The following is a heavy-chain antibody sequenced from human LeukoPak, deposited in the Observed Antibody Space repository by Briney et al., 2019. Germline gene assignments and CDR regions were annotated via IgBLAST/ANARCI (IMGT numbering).Heavy chain of an antibody. CDR3: ARGRGYSYGYVDY. V-gene: IGHV3-30-3*01. D-gene: IGHD5-18*01. J-gene: IGHJ4*02. CDR2: ISYDGSNK. Sequence: PGRSLRLSCAASGFTFSSYAMHWVRQAPGKGLEWVAVISYDGSNKYYADSVKGRFTISRDNPKNTLYLQMNSLRAEDTAVYYCARGRGYSYGYVDYWGQGTLVTVSS. CDR1: GFTFSSYA.